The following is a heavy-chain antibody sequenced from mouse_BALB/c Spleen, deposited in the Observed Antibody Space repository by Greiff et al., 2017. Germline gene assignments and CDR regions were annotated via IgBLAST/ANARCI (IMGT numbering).Heavy chain of an antibody. CDR3: ARGDYGNYGY. CDR1: GFTFSSYA. CDR2: ISSGGST. V-gene: IGHV5-6-5*01. D-gene: IGHD2-1*01. J-gene: IGHJ2*01. Sequence: EVKLVESGGGLVKPGGSLKLSCAASGFTFSSYAMSWVRQTPEKRLEWVASISSGGSTYYPDSVKGRFTISRDNARNILYLQMSSLRSEDTAMYYCARGDYGNYGYWGQGTTLTVSS.